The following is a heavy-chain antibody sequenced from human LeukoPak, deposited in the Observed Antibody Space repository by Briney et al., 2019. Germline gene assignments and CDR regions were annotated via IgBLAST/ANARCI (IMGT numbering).Heavy chain of an antibody. Sequence: GGSLRLSCAASGFTFSNAWMSWVRQAPGKGLEWVGRIKSKTDGGTTDYAAPVKGRFTISRDDSKNTLYLQMNSLKTEDTAVYYCTTDWLHYYDSSGYYHAEYFQHWGQGTLVTVSS. V-gene: IGHV3-15*01. CDR2: IKSKTDGGTT. J-gene: IGHJ1*01. CDR3: TTDWLHYYDSSGYYHAEYFQH. CDR1: GFTFSNAW. D-gene: IGHD3-22*01.